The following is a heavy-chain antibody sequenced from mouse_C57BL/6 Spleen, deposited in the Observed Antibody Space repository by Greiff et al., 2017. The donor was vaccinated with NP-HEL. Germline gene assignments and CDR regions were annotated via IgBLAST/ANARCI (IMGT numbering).Heavy chain of an antibody. J-gene: IGHJ3*01. CDR1: GFTFSSYA. D-gene: IGHD1-1*02. Sequence: EVKLVESGGGLVKPGGSLKLSCAASGFTFSSYAMSWVRQTPEKRLAWVATISDGGSYTYYPDNVKGRFTISRDNAKNNLYLQMSHLKSEDTAMYYCARDGVDSGFAYWGQGTLVTVSA. CDR3: ARDGVDSGFAY. V-gene: IGHV5-4*01. CDR2: ISDGGSYT.